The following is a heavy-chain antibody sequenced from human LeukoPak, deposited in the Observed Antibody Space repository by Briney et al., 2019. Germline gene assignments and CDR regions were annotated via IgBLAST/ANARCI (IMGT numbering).Heavy chain of an antibody. Sequence: ASGPTLVNPSQTLSLTCTVSGGSISSGAYYWSWLRQHPGKGLEWIGYSSYTGNAYYNPSLKSRITISVDTSKNQFSLKLSSVTAADTAVYYCATVAAAGYVDYWGQGTLVSVSS. CDR3: ATVAAAGYVDY. J-gene: IGHJ4*02. CDR1: GGSISSGAYY. D-gene: IGHD6-13*01. V-gene: IGHV4-31*03. CDR2: SSYTGNA.